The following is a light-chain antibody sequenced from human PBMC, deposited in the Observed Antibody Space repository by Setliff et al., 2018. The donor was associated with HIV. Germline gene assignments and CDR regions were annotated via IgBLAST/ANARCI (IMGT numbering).Light chain of an antibody. V-gene: IGLV2-23*02. CDR2: EVT. CDR3: CSYAGSSTYV. Sequence: SALTQPASVSGSPGQSITISRTGSSSDVGSYNLVSWYQQHPGKAPKLMIYEVTERPSGVSNRFSGSKSATTASLTISGLQAEDEADYYCCSYAGSSTYVFGTGTKVTVL. J-gene: IGLJ1*01. CDR1: SSDVGSYNL.